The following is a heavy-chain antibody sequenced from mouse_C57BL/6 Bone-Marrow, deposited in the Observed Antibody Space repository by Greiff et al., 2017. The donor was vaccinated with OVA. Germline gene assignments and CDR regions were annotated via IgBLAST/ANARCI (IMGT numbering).Heavy chain of an antibody. V-gene: IGHV3-6*01. Sequence: EVKLMESGPGLVKPSQSLSLTCSVPGYSITSGYYWNWIRQFPGNKLEWMGYISYDGSNNYNPSLKNRISITRDTSKNQFFLKLNSVTTEDTATYYCARDRDYDYDIDYWGQGTTLTVSS. CDR3: ARDRDYDYDIDY. J-gene: IGHJ2*01. D-gene: IGHD2-4*01. CDR1: GYSITSGYY. CDR2: ISYDGSN.